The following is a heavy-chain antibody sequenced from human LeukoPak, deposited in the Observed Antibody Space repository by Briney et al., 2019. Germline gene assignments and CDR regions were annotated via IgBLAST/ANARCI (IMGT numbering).Heavy chain of an antibody. CDR3: ASTYCGGDCYSPVYYYYGMDV. CDR2: ICYSGST. Sequence: KPSETLSLTCTVSGGSISSYYWSWIRQPPGKGLEWIGYICYSGSTNYNPSLKSRVTISVDTSKNQFSLKLSSVTAADTAVYYCASTYCGGDCYSPVYYYYGMDVWGQGTTVTVSS. D-gene: IGHD2-21*02. V-gene: IGHV4-59*01. CDR1: GGSISSYY. J-gene: IGHJ6*02.